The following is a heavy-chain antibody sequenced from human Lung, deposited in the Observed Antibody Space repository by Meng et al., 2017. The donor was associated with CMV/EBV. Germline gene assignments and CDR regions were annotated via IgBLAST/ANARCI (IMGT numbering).Heavy chain of an antibody. J-gene: IGHJ5*02. CDR1: GFPFSNSA. CDR2: IWYDGSNE. Sequence: AASGFPFSNSAMHWVRQAPGKGLQWVALIWYDGSNEYYADFVQGRFTISRDNSKNTLYLQMNSLRAEDTAVYYCAKGPTDFWSGYYIVSXGQGXLVTVSS. CDR3: AKGPTDFWSGYYIVS. V-gene: IGHV3-33*06. D-gene: IGHD3-3*01.